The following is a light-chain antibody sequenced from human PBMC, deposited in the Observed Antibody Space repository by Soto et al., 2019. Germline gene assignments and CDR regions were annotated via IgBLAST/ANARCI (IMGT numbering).Light chain of an antibody. V-gene: IGKV1-9*01. Sequence: IQLTQSPSSLSASVGDRVTITCRASQDINCYLAWYQQNPGTAPKLLIYAASTLQSGVPSRFSGSGSGTDFTLTISSLQPEDFATYYCQQLDSYPRTFGPGTKVDIK. CDR2: AAS. CDR3: QQLDSYPRT. CDR1: QDINCY. J-gene: IGKJ3*01.